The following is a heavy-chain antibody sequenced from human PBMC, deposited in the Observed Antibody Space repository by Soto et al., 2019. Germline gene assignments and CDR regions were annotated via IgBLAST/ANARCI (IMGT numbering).Heavy chain of an antibody. CDR3: AHNRGRGVIPFEY. Sequence: QVTLKESGPTLVKPTQTLTLTCTFSGFSLTSRGVAVGWIRQPPGKALEWLATIYWDDDTPYSPSLKSRLTTTQESXKNQVVLTMTNMDPVDTGTYFCAHNRGRGVIPFEYWGQGTTVTVSS. V-gene: IGHV2-5*02. CDR1: GFSLTSRGVA. D-gene: IGHD3-10*01. CDR2: IYWDDDT. J-gene: IGHJ4*03.